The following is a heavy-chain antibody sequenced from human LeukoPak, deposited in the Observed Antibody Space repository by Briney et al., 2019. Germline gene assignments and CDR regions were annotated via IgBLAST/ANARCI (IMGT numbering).Heavy chain of an antibody. Sequence: PGGSLRLSCAASGFTFRNYGMHWVRHAPDKGLEWVAFIRHDGSEKYYADSVKGRFTISRDNSKKTLYLQMNSLRAEDTAVYYCAKDEVPGGSSIDYWGQGTLVTVSS. CDR2: IRHDGSEK. V-gene: IGHV3-30*02. CDR3: AKDEVPGGSSIDY. D-gene: IGHD1-26*01. CDR1: GFTFRNYG. J-gene: IGHJ4*02.